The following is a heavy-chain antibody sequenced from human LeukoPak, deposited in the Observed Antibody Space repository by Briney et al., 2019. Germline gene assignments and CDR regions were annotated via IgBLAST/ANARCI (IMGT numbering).Heavy chain of an antibody. CDR1: GGSISSSSYY. Sequence: SETLPLTCTVSGGSISSSSYYWGWIRQPPGKGLEWIGSIYYSGSTYYNPSPKSRVTISVDTSKNQFSLKLSSVTAADTAVYYCARQLGYCSSTSCYADKVDYWGQGTLVTVSS. V-gene: IGHV4-39*01. CDR3: ARQLGYCSSTSCYADKVDY. CDR2: IYYSGST. J-gene: IGHJ4*02. D-gene: IGHD2-2*01.